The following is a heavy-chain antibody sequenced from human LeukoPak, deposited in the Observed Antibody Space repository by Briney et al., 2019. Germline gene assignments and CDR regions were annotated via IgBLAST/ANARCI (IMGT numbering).Heavy chain of an antibody. CDR1: GGSINSNNYY. CDR3: QSRYLEWLLEY. J-gene: IGHJ4*02. D-gene: IGHD3-3*01. Sequence: SETLSLTCTVSGGSINSNNYYWGWLRQPPGKGLEWIGSIYSSGSAYYNPSLKSRVTISVDTSKNQFSLRLSSVTAADTAVYYCQSRYLEWLLEYWGQGTLVTVSS. V-gene: IGHV4-39*01. CDR2: IYSSGSA.